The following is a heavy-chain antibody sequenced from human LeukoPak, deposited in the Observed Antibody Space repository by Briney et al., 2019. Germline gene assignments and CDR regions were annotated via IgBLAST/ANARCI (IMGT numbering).Heavy chain of an antibody. CDR1: GGSISSSSYY. CDR2: IYYSGST. Sequence: PSETLSLTCTVSGGSISSSSYYWGWIRQPPGKGLEWIGSIYYSGSTYYNPSLKSRVTISVDTSKNHFSLTLGSGTAADTAVYXXXXXXXXYYDSSGYDGAFDIWGQGTMVTVSS. J-gene: IGHJ3*02. V-gene: IGHV4-39*07. CDR3: XXXXXXYYDSSGYDGAFDI. D-gene: IGHD3-22*01.